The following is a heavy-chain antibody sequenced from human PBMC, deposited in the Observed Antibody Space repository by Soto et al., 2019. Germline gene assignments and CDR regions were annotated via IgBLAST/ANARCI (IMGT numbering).Heavy chain of an antibody. J-gene: IGHJ3*02. V-gene: IGHV3-23*01. CDR1: GFTFSSYA. CDR3: AKDLGIATPPRLLVLDAFDI. CDR2: ISGSGGST. Sequence: GGSLRLSCAASGFTFSSYAMSWVRQAPGKGLEWVSDISGSGGSTYYADSVKGRFTISRDNSKNTLYLQMNSLRAEDTAVYSCAKDLGIATPPRLLVLDAFDIWGQGTMVTVSS. D-gene: IGHD5-12*01.